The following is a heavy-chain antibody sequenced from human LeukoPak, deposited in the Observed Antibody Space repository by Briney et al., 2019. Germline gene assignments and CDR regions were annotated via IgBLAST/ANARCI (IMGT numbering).Heavy chain of an antibody. CDR2: ISGSSSYI. CDR3: ARDLSGSGSYTGHATGMAY. D-gene: IGHD3-10*01. Sequence: GGSLRLSCAASGFTFSSYSMNWVRQAPGKGLEWVSSISGSSSYIYYADSLKGRFTISRDNAKNSLYLQMDSLTAEDTAVYYCARDLSGSGSYTGHATGMAYWGQGTLVTVSS. J-gene: IGHJ4*02. CDR1: GFTFSSYS. V-gene: IGHV3-21*01.